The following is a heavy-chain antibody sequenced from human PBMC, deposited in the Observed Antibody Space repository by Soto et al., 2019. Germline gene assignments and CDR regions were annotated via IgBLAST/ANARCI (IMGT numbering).Heavy chain of an antibody. D-gene: IGHD3-16*02. V-gene: IGHV3-23*04. Sequence: EIQLVESGGGLAQPGGSLRLSCVASGFSFSEYGMSWVRQTPQKTLEWVASISGNKMTTFYPDSVKGRFFISRDNSDNKLHLQMNSLRDDDTAIYYCAKRRLNTITSLSDWWGQGVQVTVSS. CDR3: AKRRLNTITSLSDW. CDR1: GFSFSEYG. CDR2: ISGNKMTT. J-gene: IGHJ1*01.